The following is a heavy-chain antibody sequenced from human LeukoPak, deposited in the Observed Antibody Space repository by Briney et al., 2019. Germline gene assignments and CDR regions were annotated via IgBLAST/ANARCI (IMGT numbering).Heavy chain of an antibody. Sequence: SSETLSLTCAVYGGSFSGYYWSWIRQPPGKGLELIGEINHSGRTNYNPSLKRRVTISVDTSKTQFSLKLRSVTAADTAVYYCARRGDYYDSSGLNYWGQGTLVTVSS. CDR1: GGSFSGYY. CDR2: INHSGRT. V-gene: IGHV4-34*01. CDR3: ARRGDYYDSSGLNY. J-gene: IGHJ4*02. D-gene: IGHD3-22*01.